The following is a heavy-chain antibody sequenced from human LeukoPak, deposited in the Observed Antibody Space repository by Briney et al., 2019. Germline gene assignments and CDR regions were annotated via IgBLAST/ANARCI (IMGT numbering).Heavy chain of an antibody. CDR1: GGSFSGYY. J-gene: IGHJ4*02. Sequence: PSETLSLTCAVYGGSFSGYYWNWIRQPPGKGLEWVGEINHSGSTNYNPSLKSRVTISVDTSKNQFSLKLSSVTAADTAVYYCARSTAYYDFWSGYYTSGDFDYWGQGTLVTVSS. V-gene: IGHV4-34*01. CDR2: INHSGST. CDR3: ARSTAYYDFWSGYYTSGDFDY. D-gene: IGHD3-3*01.